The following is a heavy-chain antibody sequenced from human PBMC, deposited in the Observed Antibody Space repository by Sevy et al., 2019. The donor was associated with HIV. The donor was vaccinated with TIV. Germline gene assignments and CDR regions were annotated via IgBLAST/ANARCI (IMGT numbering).Heavy chain of an antibody. V-gene: IGHV3-74*01. CDR3: ARGEITIFGVVPYNWFDP. D-gene: IGHD3-3*01. Sequence: GGSLRLSCAASGFTFSSYRMNWVRQAPGKGLVWVSRINSDGSSTSYADSVKGRFTISRDNAKNTLYLQMNSLRAEDTAVYYCARGEITIFGVVPYNWFDPWGQGTLVTVSS. CDR1: GFTFSSYR. J-gene: IGHJ5*02. CDR2: INSDGSST.